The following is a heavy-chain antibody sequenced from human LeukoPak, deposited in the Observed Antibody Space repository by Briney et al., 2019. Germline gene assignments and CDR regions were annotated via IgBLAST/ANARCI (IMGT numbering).Heavy chain of an antibody. J-gene: IGHJ3*02. D-gene: IGHD3-16*01. CDR2: IWYGGTNT. Sequence: GGSLRLSCAASGFTFRNHGMHWVRQAPGKGLEWVAIIWYGGTNTYYADSVKGRFTISRDDSKNTLFLQMNTLRAEDTAVYYCARRSGGGHPFGAFDIWGQGTMVTVSS. CDR3: ARRSGGGHPFGAFDI. CDR1: GFTFRNHG. V-gene: IGHV3-33*08.